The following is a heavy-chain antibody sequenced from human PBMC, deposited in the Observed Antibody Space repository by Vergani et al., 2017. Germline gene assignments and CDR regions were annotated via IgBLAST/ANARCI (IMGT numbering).Heavy chain of an antibody. D-gene: IGHD3-3*01. Sequence: QVQLVQSGAEVKKPGASVKISCKASGYTFTNYYIHWVRQAPGQGLEWMGMVNPSGGSTTYAQKFQGRVTMTRDTSTSTVYMELSSLRSEDTAIYYCARDPRFLAPDNYFDAWGQGTLVTVSS. CDR2: VNPSGGST. CDR1: GYTFTNYY. V-gene: IGHV1-46*01. CDR3: ARDPRFLAPDNYFDA. J-gene: IGHJ5*02.